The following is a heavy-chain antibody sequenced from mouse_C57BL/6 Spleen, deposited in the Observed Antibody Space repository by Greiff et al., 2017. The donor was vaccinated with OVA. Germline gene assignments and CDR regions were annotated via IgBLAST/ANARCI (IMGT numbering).Heavy chain of an antibody. CDR2: INPNNGGT. J-gene: IGHJ2*01. V-gene: IGHV1-26*01. Sequence: VQLQQSGPELVKPGASVKISCKASGYTFTDYYMNWVKQSHGKSLEWIGDINPNNGGTSYNQKFKGKATLTVDKSSSTAYMELRSLTSEDSAVYYCARSAYYGNYYFDYWGQGTTLTVSS. CDR3: ARSAYYGNYYFDY. D-gene: IGHD2-10*01. CDR1: GYTFTDYY.